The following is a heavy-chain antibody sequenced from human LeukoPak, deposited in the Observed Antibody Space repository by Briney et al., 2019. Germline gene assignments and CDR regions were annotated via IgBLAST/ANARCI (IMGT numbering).Heavy chain of an antibody. Sequence: SETLSLTCTVSGGSMTTHHWNWIRQTPGKGLGWIGYVFDSGRTKENPSLKSRVTLSADTSKNQLSLRLSFVTAADTAVYYCTTIKRGNIFGYFDFWGQGILVTVSS. CDR2: VFDSGRT. CDR3: TTIKRGNIFGYFDF. V-gene: IGHV4-59*11. J-gene: IGHJ4*02. CDR1: GGSMTTHH. D-gene: IGHD5-18*01.